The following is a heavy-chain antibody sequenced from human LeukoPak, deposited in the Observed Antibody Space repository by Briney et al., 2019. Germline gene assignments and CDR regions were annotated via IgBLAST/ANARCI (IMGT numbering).Heavy chain of an antibody. D-gene: IGHD5-18*01. J-gene: IGHJ4*02. V-gene: IGHV1-46*01. Sequence: ASVKVSCKASGYTFTSYYMHWVRQAPGQGLEWMGIINPSGGSTSYAQKFQGRVTMTRDMSTSTVNMELSSLRSEDTVVYYCARDRRAAMVYGFDYWGQGTLVTVSS. CDR3: ARDRRAAMVYGFDY. CDR1: GYTFTSYY. CDR2: INPSGGST.